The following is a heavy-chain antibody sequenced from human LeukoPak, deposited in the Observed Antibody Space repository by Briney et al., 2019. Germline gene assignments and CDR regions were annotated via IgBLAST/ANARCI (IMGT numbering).Heavy chain of an antibody. J-gene: IGHJ4*02. CDR1: GFTVSSNY. CDR3: ARAQLRYFDWLEYYFDY. CDR2: LYSGGST. Sequence: GGSLRLSCAASGFTVSSNYMSWVRQAPGKGLEWGSDLYSGGSTYSADSVKGRFTISRDNSKNTLYLQMNSLRAEDTAVYYCARAQLRYFDWLEYYFDYWGQGTLVTVSS. V-gene: IGHV3-53*01. D-gene: IGHD3-9*01.